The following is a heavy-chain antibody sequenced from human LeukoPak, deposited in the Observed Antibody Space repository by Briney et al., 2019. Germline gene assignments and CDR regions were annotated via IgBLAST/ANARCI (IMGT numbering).Heavy chain of an antibody. Sequence: ASVKVSCKASGYTFTGYYMHWVRQAPGQGLEWMGWINPNSGGTNYAQKFQGRVTMTRDTSISTAYMEVSRVRSDDTAVYYCAKEGGAITDYYYYAMDVWSQGTTVTVSS. CDR3: AKEGGAITDYYYYAMDV. J-gene: IGHJ6*02. D-gene: IGHD2-21*01. CDR1: GYTFTGYY. CDR2: INPNSGGT. V-gene: IGHV1-2*02.